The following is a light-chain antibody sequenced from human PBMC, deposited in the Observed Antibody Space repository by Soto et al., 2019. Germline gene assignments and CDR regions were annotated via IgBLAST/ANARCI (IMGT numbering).Light chain of an antibody. CDR1: QSVGSN. Sequence: EIVMTQSPATLAVSPGERATLSCRASQSVGSNLAWYRQKPGQSPRLLIYGASTRASGVPARFSGSGSGTEFTLTISSLQSEDFAVYYCQQYNNWPRTFGHGTKVDI. CDR3: QQYNNWPRT. J-gene: IGKJ1*01. CDR2: GAS. V-gene: IGKV3-15*01.